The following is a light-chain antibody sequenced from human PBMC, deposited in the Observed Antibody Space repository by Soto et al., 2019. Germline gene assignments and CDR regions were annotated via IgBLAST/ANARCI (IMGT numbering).Light chain of an antibody. Sequence: QSVLTQPASVSGSPGQSITISCTGTNSDVGGYNTVSWYQQHPGKAPKLMIYEVSNRPSGVSNRFSGSKSGNTASLTISGLQAEDEADYYCSSYRSGGTFVFGSGTKVTV. V-gene: IGLV2-14*01. CDR1: NSDVGGYNT. CDR3: SSYRSGGTFV. J-gene: IGLJ1*01. CDR2: EVS.